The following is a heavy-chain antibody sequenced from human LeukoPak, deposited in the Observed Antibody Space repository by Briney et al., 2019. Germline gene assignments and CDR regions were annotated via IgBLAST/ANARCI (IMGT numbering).Heavy chain of an antibody. V-gene: IGHV3-23*01. J-gene: IGHJ4*02. CDR3: ARKHIAVAGPFDY. CDR1: GFTFSSYA. D-gene: IGHD6-19*01. CDR2: FSGSGGST. Sequence: GGSLRLSCAASGFTFSSYAMSWVRQAPGKGLECISGFSGSGGSTYYADSVKGRFTISRDNSKNTLYLQMNSLRAEDTAVYYCARKHIAVAGPFDYWGQGTLVTVSS.